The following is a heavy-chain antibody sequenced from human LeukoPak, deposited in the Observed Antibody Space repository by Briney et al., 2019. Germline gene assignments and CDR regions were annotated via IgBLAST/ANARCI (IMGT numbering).Heavy chain of an antibody. J-gene: IGHJ4*02. Sequence: GGSLRLSCAASGFTFSNSDMNWVRQAPGKGLEWVSSISSSSSYIYYADSVKGRFTISRDNAKNSLYLQMNSLRAEDTAVYYCARDHYYDSSGYYWGYFDYWGQGTLVTVSS. CDR3: ARDHYYDSSGYYWGYFDY. CDR2: ISSSSSYI. D-gene: IGHD3-22*01. CDR1: GFTFSNSD. V-gene: IGHV3-21*01.